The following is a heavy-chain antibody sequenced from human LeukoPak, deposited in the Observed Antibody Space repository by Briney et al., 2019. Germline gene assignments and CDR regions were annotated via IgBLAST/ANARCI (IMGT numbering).Heavy chain of an antibody. CDR2: IYYTGIT. V-gene: IGHV4-59*11. CDR3: ARVSFHYHSGNYGWYFDS. CDR1: GGSISGQY. D-gene: IGHD3-10*01. Sequence: SETLSLTCTVSGGSISGQYWSLVRQPPGKGLEWIGYIYYTGITKYNPSLKSRVTISVDTSKNQFSLRLTSVTAADTAVYYCARVSFHYHSGNYGWYFDSWGQGTLVTVSS. J-gene: IGHJ4*02.